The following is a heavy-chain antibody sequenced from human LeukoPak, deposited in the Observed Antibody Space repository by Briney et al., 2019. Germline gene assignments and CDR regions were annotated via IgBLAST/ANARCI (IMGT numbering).Heavy chain of an antibody. Sequence: PSETLSLTCAVFGYSISSGYYWGWIRQPPGKGLEWTGSIYHSGSTYYNPSLKSRVTISVDTSKNQFSLKLSSVTAADTAVYYCASVVGATVIDYWGQGTLVTVSS. D-gene: IGHD1-26*01. V-gene: IGHV4-38-2*01. CDR2: IYHSGST. CDR1: GYSISSGYY. CDR3: ASVVGATVIDY. J-gene: IGHJ4*02.